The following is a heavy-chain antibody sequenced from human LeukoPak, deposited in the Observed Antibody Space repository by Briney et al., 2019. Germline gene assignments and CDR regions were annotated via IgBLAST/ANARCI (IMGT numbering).Heavy chain of an antibody. V-gene: IGHV5-51*01. D-gene: IGHD3-10*01. J-gene: IGHJ4*02. Sequence: GESLKISCKGSGYSFTSYWIGWVRQMPGKGLEWMGIIYPGDSDTRYSPSFQGQVTISADKSISTAYLQWSSLKASDTAMYHCARLYYYGSGSYYNQIDYWGQGTLVTVSS. CDR1: GYSFTSYW. CDR2: IYPGDSDT. CDR3: ARLYYYGSGSYYNQIDY.